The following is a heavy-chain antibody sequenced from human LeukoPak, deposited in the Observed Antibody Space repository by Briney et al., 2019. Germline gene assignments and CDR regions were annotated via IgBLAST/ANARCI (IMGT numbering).Heavy chain of an antibody. V-gene: IGHV3-21*04. CDR2: ISGSSGYT. J-gene: IGHJ3*02. CDR3: ASVFPLSVGATIGGAFDI. Sequence: GGSLRLSCAASGFTFTNYIMTWVRQAPGKGLEWVSNISGSSGYTYYADSLKGRFTISRDNARNSLFLQMNSLRAEDTAVYYCASVFPLSVGATIGGAFDICGQGPMVAVSS. D-gene: IGHD1-26*01. CDR1: GFTFTNYI.